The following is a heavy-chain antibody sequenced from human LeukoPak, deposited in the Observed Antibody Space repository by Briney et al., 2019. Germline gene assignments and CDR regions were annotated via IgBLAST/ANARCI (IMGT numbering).Heavy chain of an antibody. CDR2: MNPNSGNT. CDR1: GYTFTSYD. D-gene: IGHD4-17*01. V-gene: IGHV1-8*03. Sequence: ASVKVSCKASGYTFTSYDINWVRQATGQGLEWMGWMNPNSGNTGYAQKFQGRVTITRNTSISTAYMELSSLRSEDTAVYYCARGPNTVTTGYYCYMDVWGKGTTVTVSS. CDR3: ARGPNTVTTGYYCYMDV. J-gene: IGHJ6*03.